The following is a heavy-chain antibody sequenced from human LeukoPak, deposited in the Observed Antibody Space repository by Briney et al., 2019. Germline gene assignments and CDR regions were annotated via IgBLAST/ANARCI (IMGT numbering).Heavy chain of an antibody. CDR2: IIPILGIA. CDR1: GGTFSSYA. D-gene: IGHD6-19*01. J-gene: IGHJ6*02. V-gene: IGHV1-69*04. CDR3: ARDRLIAVAGTFTAVEYGMDV. Sequence: SVKVSCKASGGTFSSYAISWVRQAPGQGLEWMGRIIPILGIANYAQKFQGSVTITADKSTSTAYMELSSLRSEDTAVYYCARDRLIAVAGTFTAVEYGMDVWGQGTTVTVSS.